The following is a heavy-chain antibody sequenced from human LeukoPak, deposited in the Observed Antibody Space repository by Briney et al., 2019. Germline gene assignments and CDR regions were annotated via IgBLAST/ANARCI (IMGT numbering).Heavy chain of an antibody. CDR3: ARWYCSSGTCYYLDY. CDR1: GGSFSGYY. CDR2: INHSGST. V-gene: IGHV4-34*01. Sequence: PSETLSLTCAVYGGSFSGYYWSWIRQPPGKGLEWIGEINHSGSTNYNPSLKSRVTISVDTSKNQFSLKLSSVTAADTAVYYCARWYCSSGTCYYLDYWGHGTLVTVSS. J-gene: IGHJ4*01. D-gene: IGHD2-2*01.